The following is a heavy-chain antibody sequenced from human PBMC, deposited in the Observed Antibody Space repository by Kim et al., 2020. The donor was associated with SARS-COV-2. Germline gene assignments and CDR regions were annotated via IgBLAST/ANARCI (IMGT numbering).Heavy chain of an antibody. V-gene: IGHV1-3*01. CDR3: ATGDLYYYYYGMDV. D-gene: IGHD4-17*01. J-gene: IGHJ6*02. Sequence: ASVKVSCKASGYTFTSYAMHWVRQAPGQRLEWMGWINAGNGNTKYSQKFQGRVTITRDTSASTAYMELSSLRSEDTAVYYCATGDLYYYYYGMDVWGQGTTVTVSS. CDR1: GYTFTSYA. CDR2: INAGNGNT.